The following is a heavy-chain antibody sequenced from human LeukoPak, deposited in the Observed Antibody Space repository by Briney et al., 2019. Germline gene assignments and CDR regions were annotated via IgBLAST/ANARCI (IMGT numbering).Heavy chain of an antibody. Sequence: GGSLRLSCAASGFTFSDSYMSWIRQAPGKGLEYLSYISGSGSDIIYADSVRGRFTISRDNAKNSLYLQMNSLRAEDTAVYYCARGEDSSGWYWGDYYYYGMDVWGQGTTVTVSS. V-gene: IGHV3-11*04. D-gene: IGHD6-19*01. CDR2: ISGSGSDI. J-gene: IGHJ6*02. CDR3: ARGEDSSGWYWGDYYYYGMDV. CDR1: GFTFSDSY.